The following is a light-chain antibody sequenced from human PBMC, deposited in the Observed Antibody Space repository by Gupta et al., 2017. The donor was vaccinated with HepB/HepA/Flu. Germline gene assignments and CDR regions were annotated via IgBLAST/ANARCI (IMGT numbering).Light chain of an antibody. Sequence: QSALTQPASVSGSPGQSITISCTGTSSDVGSYNLVSWYQQHPGKAPKLMIYEVSKRPSGVSNRFSGSKSGNTASLTISGLQAEDGADYYCCSYAGSSTLVFGGGTKLTVL. CDR1: SSDVGSYNL. CDR3: CSYAGSSTLV. V-gene: IGLV2-23*02. CDR2: EVS. J-gene: IGLJ2*01.